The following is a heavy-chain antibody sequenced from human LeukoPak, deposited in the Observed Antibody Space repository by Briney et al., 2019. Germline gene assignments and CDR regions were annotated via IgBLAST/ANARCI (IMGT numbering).Heavy chain of an antibody. V-gene: IGHV3-23*01. D-gene: IGHD3-22*01. CDR3: AKRGLGGYPIDY. J-gene: IGHJ4*02. Sequence: PGGSLRLSCAASAFTLSTYAMSWVRQAPGKGLDWVSAISGSGGSTYYADSVKGRFTISRDNSKNTLYLQMNSLRAEDTAVYYCAKRGLGGYPIDYWGQGTLVTVSS. CDR1: AFTLSTYA. CDR2: ISGSGGST.